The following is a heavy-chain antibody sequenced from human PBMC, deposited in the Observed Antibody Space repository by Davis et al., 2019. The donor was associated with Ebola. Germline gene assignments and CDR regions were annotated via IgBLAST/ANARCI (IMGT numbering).Heavy chain of an antibody. J-gene: IGHJ4*02. D-gene: IGHD5-24*01. CDR2: LKREGIEE. CDR3: ARDNYNLVGFDY. V-gene: IGHV3-7*01. CDR1: GFNSSPFA. Sequence: PGGSLTLSCVGSGFNSSPFALSWVRQAPGKGLEWVATLKREGIEEYYVDSVKGRFIISRDNSKNSLFLQMNSLRAADTGLYFCARDNYNLVGFDYWGQGTRVSVSS.